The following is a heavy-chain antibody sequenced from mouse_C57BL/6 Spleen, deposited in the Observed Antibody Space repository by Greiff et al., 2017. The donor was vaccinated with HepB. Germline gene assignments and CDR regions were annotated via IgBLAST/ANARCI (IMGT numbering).Heavy chain of an antibody. J-gene: IGHJ1*03. V-gene: IGHV5-16*01. CDR2: INYDGSST. CDR3: VKVLYYGSSHWYFDV. CDR1: GFTFSDYY. D-gene: IGHD1-1*01. Sequence: EVKVVESEGGLVQPGSSMKLSCTASGFTFSDYYMAWVRQVPEKGLEWVANINYDGSSTYYLDSLKSRFIISRDNAKNILYLQMSSLKSEDTATYYCVKVLYYGSSHWYFDVWGTGTTVTVSS.